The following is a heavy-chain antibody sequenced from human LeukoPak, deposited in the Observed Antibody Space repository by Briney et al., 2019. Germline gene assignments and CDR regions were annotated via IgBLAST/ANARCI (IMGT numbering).Heavy chain of an antibody. D-gene: IGHD6-6*01. CDR1: GFTFDDYT. Sequence: GGSLRLSCAASGFTFDDYTMHWVRHAPGKGLEWVSLISWDGGSTYYADSVKGRFTISRDNSKNSLYLQMNSQRTEDTALYYCAKSSSSRDYYYYYMDVWGKGTTVTVSS. CDR3: AKSSSSRDYYYYYMDV. J-gene: IGHJ6*03. V-gene: IGHV3-43*01. CDR2: ISWDGGST.